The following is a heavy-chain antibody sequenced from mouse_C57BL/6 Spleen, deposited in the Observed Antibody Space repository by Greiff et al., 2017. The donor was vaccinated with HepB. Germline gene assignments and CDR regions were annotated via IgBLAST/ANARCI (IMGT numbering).Heavy chain of an antibody. CDR3: TGGYDYDEFDY. CDR2: IDPETGGT. V-gene: IGHV1-15*01. CDR1: GYTFTDYE. J-gene: IGHJ2*01. Sequence: QVQLKQSGAELVRPGASVTLSCKASGYTFTDYEMHWVKQTPVHGLEWIGAIDPETGGTAYNQKFKGKAILTADKSSSTAYMELRSLTSEDSAVYYCTGGYDYDEFDYWGQGTTLTVSS. D-gene: IGHD2-4*01.